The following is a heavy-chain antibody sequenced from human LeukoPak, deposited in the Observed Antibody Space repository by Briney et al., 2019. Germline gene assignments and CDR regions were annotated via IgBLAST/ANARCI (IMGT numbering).Heavy chain of an antibody. CDR2: ISGSGGST. D-gene: IGHD6-6*01. CDR1: GFTFSSCA. V-gene: IGHV3-23*01. J-gene: IGHJ4*02. CDR3: AKGTYSSSPRDY. Sequence: GGSLRLSCAASGFTFSSCAMSWVRQAPGKGLEWVSAISGSGGSTYYAGSVKGRFTISRDNSKNTLYLQMNSLRAEDTAVYYGAKGTYSSSPRDYWGQGTLVTVSS.